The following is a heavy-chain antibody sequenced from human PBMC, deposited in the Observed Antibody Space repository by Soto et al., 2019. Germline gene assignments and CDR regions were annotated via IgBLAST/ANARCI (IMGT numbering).Heavy chain of an antibody. D-gene: IGHD4-17*01. Sequence: GASVKVSCKTSGYTFTSYQMHWVRQATGQGLEWMGWMNPNTGNTDSAEKFQGRLTMTRNTSISTAYMELSSLRSEDTAVYYCARTLYGDNVDYWGQGTLVTVSS. J-gene: IGHJ4*02. CDR1: GYTFTSYQ. CDR2: MNPNTGNT. V-gene: IGHV1-8*02. CDR3: ARTLYGDNVDY.